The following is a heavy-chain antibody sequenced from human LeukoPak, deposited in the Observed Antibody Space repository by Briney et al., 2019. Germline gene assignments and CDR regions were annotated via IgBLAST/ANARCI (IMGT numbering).Heavy chain of an antibody. Sequence: GGSLRLSCAASAFSFSSYEMNWVRRAPGKGLEWVSYISSSGSTKHYADYVKGRFTIFRVNANNSLYVEMNSLSAEDTAVYSFSREWFKTHDYWGQGPLVTVSS. V-gene: IGHV3-48*03. CDR2: ISSSGSTK. D-gene: IGHD3-10*01. CDR1: AFSFSSYE. CDR3: SREWFKTHDY. J-gene: IGHJ4*02.